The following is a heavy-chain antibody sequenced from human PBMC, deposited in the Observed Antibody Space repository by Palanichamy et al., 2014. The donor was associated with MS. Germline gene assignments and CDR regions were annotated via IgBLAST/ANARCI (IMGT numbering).Heavy chain of an antibody. J-gene: IGHJ6*02. D-gene: IGHD2-8*01. Sequence: EVQLVESGGGLVQPGGFLRLSCTASGFTFSSYWMHWVRQAPGKGLVWVSRINTDGSSTSYADSVKGRFTISRDNAKNTLYLQMNSLRAEDTAVYYCARDPRFCTNGVCYPYYYYGMDVWGQGTTVTVSS. CDR3: ARDPRFCTNGVCYPYYYYGMDV. CDR2: INTDGSST. V-gene: IGHV3-74*01. CDR1: GFTFSSYW.